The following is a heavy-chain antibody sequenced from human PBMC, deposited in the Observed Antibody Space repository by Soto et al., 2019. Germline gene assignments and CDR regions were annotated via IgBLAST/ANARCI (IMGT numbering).Heavy chain of an antibody. Sequence: PSETLSLTCTVSGGSISSGGYYWSWIRQHPGKGLEWIGYIYYSGSTYYNPSLKSRVTISVDTSKNQFSLKLSSVTAADTAVYFCARMGAYDILTGSWFDPWGQGTLVTVSS. J-gene: IGHJ5*02. CDR2: IYYSGST. D-gene: IGHD3-9*01. CDR3: ARMGAYDILTGSWFDP. CDR1: GGSISSGGYY. V-gene: IGHV4-31*03.